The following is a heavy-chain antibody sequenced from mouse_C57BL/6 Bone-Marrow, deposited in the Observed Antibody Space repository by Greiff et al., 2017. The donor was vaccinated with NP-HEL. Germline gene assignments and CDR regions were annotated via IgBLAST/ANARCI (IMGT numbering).Heavy chain of an antibody. V-gene: IGHV1-72*01. D-gene: IGHD1-1*01. CDR1: GYTFTSYW. CDR2: IDPNSGGT. Sequence: QVHVKQPGAELVKPGASVKLSCKASGYTFTSYWMHWVKQRPGRGLEWIGRIDPNSGGTKYNEKFKSKATLTVDKPSSTAYMQLSSLTSEDSAVYYCADGSSYPYWYFDVWGTGTTVTVSS. CDR3: ADGSSYPYWYFDV. J-gene: IGHJ1*03.